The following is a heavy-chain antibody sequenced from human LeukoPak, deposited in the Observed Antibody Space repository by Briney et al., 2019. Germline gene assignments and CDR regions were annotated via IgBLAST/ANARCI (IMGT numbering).Heavy chain of an antibody. Sequence: TGGSLRLSCAASGFTFSSYSMNWVRQAPGKGLEWVSSISSIGSYIYYADSVKGRFTVSRDNAKNSLYLQMDSLRAEDTAVYYCARDPSGTYYPRVSGALDIWGQGTMVTVSS. CDR1: GFTFSSYS. D-gene: IGHD1-26*01. CDR2: ISSIGSYI. CDR3: ARDPSGTYYPRVSGALDI. V-gene: IGHV3-21*01. J-gene: IGHJ3*02.